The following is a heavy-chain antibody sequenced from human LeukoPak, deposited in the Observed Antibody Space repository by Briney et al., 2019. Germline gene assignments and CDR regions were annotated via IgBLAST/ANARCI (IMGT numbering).Heavy chain of an antibody. CDR2: IYYSGST. Sequence: SETLSLTCTLYGGSISSYYWSWIRQPPGKGLEWLGYIYYSGSTNYNPSLKSRVTISVDTSKNQFSLKLSSVTAADAAVYYCARLFGGWNAFDIWGQGTMVTASS. CDR3: ARLFGGWNAFDI. V-gene: IGHV4-59*08. CDR1: GGSISSYY. J-gene: IGHJ3*02. D-gene: IGHD3-16*01.